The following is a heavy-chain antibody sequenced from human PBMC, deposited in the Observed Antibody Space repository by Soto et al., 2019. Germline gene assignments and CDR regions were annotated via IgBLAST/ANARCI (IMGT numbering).Heavy chain of an antibody. D-gene: IGHD6-19*01. CDR3: ARDLEAVAGIFDY. V-gene: IGHV1-69*13. J-gene: IGHJ4*02. CDR2: IIPIFGTA. CDR1: GGTFSSYA. Sequence: SVKVSCKASGGTFSSYAISWVRQAPGQGLEWMGGIIPIFGTANYAQKFQGRVTITADESTSTAYMELSSLRSEDTAVYYCARDLEAVAGIFDYWGQGTLVTVSS.